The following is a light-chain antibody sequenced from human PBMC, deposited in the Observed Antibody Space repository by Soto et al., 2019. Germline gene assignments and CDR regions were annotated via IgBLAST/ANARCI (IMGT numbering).Light chain of an antibody. V-gene: IGLV2-11*01. Sequence: QSALTQPRSVSESPGQSVTISCTGTSSDVGGYNYVSWYQHHPGEAPKLMISDVTERPSGIPDRFSGSKSGNTASLTISGLQAEDEADYYCCSYAGSYTLVFGGGTKVTVL. CDR2: DVT. J-gene: IGLJ2*01. CDR3: CSYAGSYTLV. CDR1: SSDVGGYNY.